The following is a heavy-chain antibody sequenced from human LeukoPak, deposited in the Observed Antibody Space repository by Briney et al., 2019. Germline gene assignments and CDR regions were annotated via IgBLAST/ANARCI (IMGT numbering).Heavy chain of an antibody. CDR2: IYSGGST. CDR1: GGSISSYY. J-gene: IGHJ4*02. V-gene: IGHV4-4*07. CDR3: ARENTGGYREFDY. Sequence: SETLSLTCTVSGGSISSYYWSWIRQPAGKGLEWIGRIYSGGSTNYNPSLKSRVTMSVDSSNNQFSLKLSSVTAADTAVLYCARENTGGYREFDYWGQGTLVTVSS. D-gene: IGHD1-26*01.